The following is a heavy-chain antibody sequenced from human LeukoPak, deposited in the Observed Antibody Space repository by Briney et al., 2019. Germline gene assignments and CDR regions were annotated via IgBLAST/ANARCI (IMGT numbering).Heavy chain of an antibody. CDR2: ISGSGGST. CDR1: GFTFRSYA. J-gene: IGHJ4*02. CDR3: AKDGSGTESPI. D-gene: IGHD3-3*01. Sequence: GGSLRLSCAASGFTFRSYAMSWVRQAPGKGLEWVSVISGSGGSTYYADSVKGRFTISRDNSKNTLYLQMNSLRAEDTAVYYCAKDGSGTESPIWGQGTLVTVSS. V-gene: IGHV3-23*01.